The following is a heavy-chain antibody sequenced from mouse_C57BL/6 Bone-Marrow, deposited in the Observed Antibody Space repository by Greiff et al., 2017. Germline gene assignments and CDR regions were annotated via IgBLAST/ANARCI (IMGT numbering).Heavy chain of an antibody. J-gene: IGHJ3*01. CDR3: AREEGPVRGFAY. CDR2: IDPNSGGT. CDR1: GYTFTSYW. V-gene: IGHV1-72*01. Sequence: VQLQQPGAELVKPGASVKLSCKASGYTFTSYWMHWVKQRPGRGLEWIGRIDPNSGGTKYNEKFKSKATLTVDKPASTDYMQLRSLTSEVSAVYYGAREEGPVRGFAYWGQGTLVTVSA.